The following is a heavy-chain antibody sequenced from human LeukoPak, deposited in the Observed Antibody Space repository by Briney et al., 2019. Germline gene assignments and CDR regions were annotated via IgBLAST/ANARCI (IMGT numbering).Heavy chain of an antibody. J-gene: IGHJ4*02. V-gene: IGHV3-23*01. D-gene: IGHD5/OR15-5a*01. CDR1: GFTFSSYA. CDR2: ISGPAGSW. Sequence: GGSLRLSWAASGFTFSSYAMSWVRQAPGKGLEWVSAISGPAGSWDYADSVKGRFTISRDNSKNTLFLQMNSLRADDTAIYYCAKKVGLVSAPLYYFDVWGQGTLVTVSS. CDR3: AKKVGLVSAPLYYFDV.